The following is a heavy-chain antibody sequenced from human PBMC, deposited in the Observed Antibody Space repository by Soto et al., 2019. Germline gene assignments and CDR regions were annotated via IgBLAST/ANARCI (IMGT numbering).Heavy chain of an antibody. CDR1: GGPFSGYY. Sequence: SETLSLTCAVYGGPFSGYYWSWIRQPPGKGLEWIGEINHSGSTNYNPSLKSRVTISVDTSKNQFSLKLSSVTAADTAVYYCATSQYYDILTGYSSYFDYWGQGTLVTVSS. V-gene: IGHV4-34*01. CDR2: INHSGST. D-gene: IGHD3-9*01. CDR3: ATSQYYDILTGYSSYFDY. J-gene: IGHJ4*02.